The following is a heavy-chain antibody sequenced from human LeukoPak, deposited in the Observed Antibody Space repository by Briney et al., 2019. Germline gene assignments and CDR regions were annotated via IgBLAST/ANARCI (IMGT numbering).Heavy chain of an antibody. CDR2: IHYSGST. CDR3: AREEFCNGGGCSFDS. CDR1: GASISSYY. J-gene: IGHJ4*02. D-gene: IGHD2-15*01. Sequence: SETLSLTCTVSGASISSYYWSWIRQPPGKGLEWIAFIHYSGSTKYNPSLKSRVTMSVDTSKNHFSLNLSSVTAADTAMYYCAREEFCNGGGCSFDSWGQGALVTVSS. V-gene: IGHV4-59*12.